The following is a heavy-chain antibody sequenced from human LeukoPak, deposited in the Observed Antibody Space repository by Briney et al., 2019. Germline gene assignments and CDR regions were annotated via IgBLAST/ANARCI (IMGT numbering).Heavy chain of an antibody. CDR3: ARDPNNYAYFDY. V-gene: IGHV3-48*01. Sequence: GGSLRLSCAASGFTFSSYSMNWARQAPGKGLEWASYISYSSSTIYYADSVKGRFTISRDNGKNSLYLQMNSLRAEDTAVYYCARDPNNYAYFDYWGQGTLVTVSS. CDR1: GFTFSSYS. CDR2: ISYSSSTI. D-gene: IGHD4-11*01. J-gene: IGHJ4*02.